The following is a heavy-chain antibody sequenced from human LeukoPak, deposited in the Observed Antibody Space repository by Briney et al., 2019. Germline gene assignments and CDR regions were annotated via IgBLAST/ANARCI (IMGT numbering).Heavy chain of an antibody. CDR3: AKLVVVSATLYYFDY. J-gene: IGHJ4*02. V-gene: IGHV3-23*01. D-gene: IGHD2-15*01. CDR1: GFTISSYA. CDR2: ISGSGTTT. Sequence: GGSLRLSCAASGFTISSYAMSWVRQAPGKGLEWVSTISGSGTTTNYADSVKGRFTISRDNSKNTLFLQTNSLRAEDTAVYYCAKLVVVSATLYYFDYWGQGTLVTVAS.